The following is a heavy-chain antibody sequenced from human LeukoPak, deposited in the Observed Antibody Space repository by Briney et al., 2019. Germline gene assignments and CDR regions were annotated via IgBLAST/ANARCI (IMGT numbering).Heavy chain of an antibody. CDR2: ISYDGSNK. V-gene: IGHV3-30-3*01. CDR1: GFTFSSYA. CDR3: ARGGYSYGYPVGYFDY. J-gene: IGHJ4*02. D-gene: IGHD5-18*01. Sequence: GGSLRLSCAASGFTFSSYAMHWVRQAPGKGLEWVAVISYDGSNKYYADSVKGRFTISRDNSKNTLYLQMNSLRAEDTAVYYCARGGYSYGYPVGYFDYWGQGTLVTVSS.